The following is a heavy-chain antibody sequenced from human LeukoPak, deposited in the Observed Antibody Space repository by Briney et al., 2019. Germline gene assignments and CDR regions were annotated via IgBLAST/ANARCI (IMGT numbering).Heavy chain of an antibody. Sequence: PSETLSLTCIVSGGSISNYYWSWIRQPPGKGLEWIGYIYNTGSTDYNPSLKSRVTISVDTSKNQFSLILSTLTAADTAVYYCARCRYSSTYRHSFDIWGHGAMVTVSS. V-gene: IGHV4-59*01. CDR1: GGSISNYY. CDR3: ARCRYSSTYRHSFDI. CDR2: IYNTGST. J-gene: IGHJ3*02. D-gene: IGHD1-26*01.